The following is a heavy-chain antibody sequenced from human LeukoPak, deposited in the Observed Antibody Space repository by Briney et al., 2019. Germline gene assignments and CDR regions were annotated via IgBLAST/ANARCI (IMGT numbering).Heavy chain of an antibody. Sequence: SETLSLTCTVSGGSISNSRYYWDWIRQPPGKGLEWIGSITYSGTTYYNPSLGSRVTISVDTSKNHFSLKLSSVTAADTAVYYCARNPYYYTSGSYYNSAFDIWGQGTMVTVSS. CDR3: ARNPYYYTSGSYYNSAFDI. D-gene: IGHD3-10*01. J-gene: IGHJ3*02. CDR1: GGSISNSRYY. CDR2: ITYSGTT. V-gene: IGHV4-39*02.